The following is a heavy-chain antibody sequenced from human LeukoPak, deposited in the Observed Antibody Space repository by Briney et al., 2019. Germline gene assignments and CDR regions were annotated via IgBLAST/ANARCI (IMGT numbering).Heavy chain of an antibody. V-gene: IGHV3-30-3*01. J-gene: IGHJ4*02. CDR1: GFTFSSYA. CDR2: ISYDGSNK. CDR3: AAEVSPKVFDY. Sequence: QAGGSLRLSCAASGFTFSSYAMHWVRQAPGKGLEWVAVISYDGSNKYYADSVKGRFTISRDNSKNTLYLQMNSLRADDTAVYFCAAEVSPKVFDYRGQGTLVTVSS.